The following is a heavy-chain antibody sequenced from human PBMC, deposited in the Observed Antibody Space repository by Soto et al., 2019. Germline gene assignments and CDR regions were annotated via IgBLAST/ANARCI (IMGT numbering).Heavy chain of an antibody. V-gene: IGHV1-18*01. CDR1: GYTFTSYG. J-gene: IGHJ6*02. D-gene: IGHD3-10*01. CDR3: ARVGGYYGSGSYRYYYGMDV. Sequence: ASVKVSCKASGYTFTSYGISWVRQAPGQGLEWMGWISAYNGNTNYAQKLQGRVTMTTDTSTGTAYMELRSLRSDDTAVYYCARVGGYYGSGSYRYYYGMDVWGQGTTVTVSS. CDR2: ISAYNGNT.